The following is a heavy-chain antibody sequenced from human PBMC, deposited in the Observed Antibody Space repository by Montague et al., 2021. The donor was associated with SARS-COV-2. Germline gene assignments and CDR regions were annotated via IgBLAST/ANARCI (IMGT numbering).Heavy chain of an antibody. J-gene: IGHJ4*02. CDR1: GGSFSDYH. V-gene: IGHV4-34*01. CDR2: INNGGST. D-gene: IGHD1-1*01. CDR3: ARGAPGY. Sequence: SETLSLTCAVYGGSFSDYHWTWIRKSPGGGLEWIGQINNGGSTKYNPSLRSRVTISIDTSKNQVSLKLTSVTAADTAVYYCARGAPGYWGQGTLVTVSS.